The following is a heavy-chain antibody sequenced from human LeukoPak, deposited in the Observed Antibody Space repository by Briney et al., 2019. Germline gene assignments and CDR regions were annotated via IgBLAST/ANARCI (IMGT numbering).Heavy chain of an antibody. D-gene: IGHD6-19*01. CDR1: GGTFSSYA. CDR3: ARGIAVAGTEYFQH. CDR2: IIPIFGTA. V-gene: IGHV1-69*06. Sequence: ASVKVSCKASGGTFSSYAVSWVRQAPGQGLEWMGGIIPIFGTANYAQKFQGRVTITADKSTSTAYMELSSLRSEDTAVYYCARGIAVAGTEYFQHWGQGTLVTVSS. J-gene: IGHJ1*01.